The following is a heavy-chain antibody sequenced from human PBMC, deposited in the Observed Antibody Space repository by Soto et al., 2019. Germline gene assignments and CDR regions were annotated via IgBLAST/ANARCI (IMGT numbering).Heavy chain of an antibody. V-gene: IGHV5-51*01. Sequence: LXISCQPSGYSFSTYLVGWLRQMPVKGLEWMGIIYPDDSYSIYSPSFQGQVTMSADKSTSTVYLHWSSLRASDTAMYYCAKQSLVDEFDYWGQGTLVTVSS. D-gene: IGHD1-26*01. J-gene: IGHJ4*02. CDR3: AKQSLVDEFDY. CDR2: IYPDDSYS. CDR1: GYSFSTYL.